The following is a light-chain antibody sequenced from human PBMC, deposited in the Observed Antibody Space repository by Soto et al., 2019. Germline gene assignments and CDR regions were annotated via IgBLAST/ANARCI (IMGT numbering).Light chain of an antibody. Sequence: AIRMTQSPSSLSASTGDRVTITCRASQGISRYLAWYQQKPGKAPKLLIYAASTFQSGVPSRFSGSGSGTDFTLTLSCLQSEDFATYSCQQYYSYPFTFGPGTKVDIK. CDR1: QGISRY. J-gene: IGKJ3*01. V-gene: IGKV1-8*01. CDR3: QQYYSYPFT. CDR2: AAS.